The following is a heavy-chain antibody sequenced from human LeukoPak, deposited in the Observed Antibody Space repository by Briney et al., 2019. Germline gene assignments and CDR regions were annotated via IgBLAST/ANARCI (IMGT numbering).Heavy chain of an antibody. J-gene: IGHJ4*02. D-gene: IGHD3-22*01. V-gene: IGHV3-11*04. Sequence: PGGSLRLSCAASGFTFSDYYMSWMRQAPGKGLEWVPYISSSGSTIYYADSVKGGFTISRDNAKNSLYLQMNSLRAEDTAVYYCARDPGAPLYYYHSSGYCLDYWGQGTLVTASS. CDR2: ISSSGSTI. CDR1: GFTFSDYY. CDR3: ARDPGAPLYYYHSSGYCLDY.